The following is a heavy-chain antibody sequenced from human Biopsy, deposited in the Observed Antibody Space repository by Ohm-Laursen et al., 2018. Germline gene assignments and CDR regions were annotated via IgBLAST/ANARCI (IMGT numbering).Heavy chain of an antibody. V-gene: IGHV1-18*01. Sequence: ASSVKVSCKASGYTFSSYGINWVRQAPGQGLKWLGWISTYNGNTNYAQNLQGRVTMTTDTSTSTAYMELRSLRSDDTAVYYCARGGTLVVVPTAVLHSFDIWGQGTMVTVSS. CDR3: ARGGTLVVVPTAVLHSFDI. D-gene: IGHD2-2*01. J-gene: IGHJ3*02. CDR1: GYTFSSYG. CDR2: ISTYNGNT.